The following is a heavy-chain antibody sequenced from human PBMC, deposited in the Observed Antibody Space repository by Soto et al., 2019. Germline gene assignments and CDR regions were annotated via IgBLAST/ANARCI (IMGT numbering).Heavy chain of an antibody. D-gene: IGHD6-19*01. Sequence: QVQLVESGGGVVQPGRSLRLSCAAPGFTFSLYGIHWVRQAPGKGLEWLAVISHDGSTKYYADSVKGRFTVSRDNPKNSVYLEMNRLRGEDTAIYYCAKDLSSGSSRYDRFDPWGLGASVIVS. CDR1: GFTFSLYG. V-gene: IGHV3-30*18. CDR2: ISHDGSTK. J-gene: IGHJ5*02. CDR3: AKDLSSGSSRYDRFDP.